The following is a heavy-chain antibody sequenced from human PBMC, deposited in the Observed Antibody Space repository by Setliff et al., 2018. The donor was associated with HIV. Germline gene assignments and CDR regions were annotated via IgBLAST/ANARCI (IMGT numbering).Heavy chain of an antibody. D-gene: IGHD1-26*01. J-gene: IGHJ4*02. CDR3: ARGRSQSGSHWVFDY. CDR2: ITISSSYT. Sequence: GGSLRLSCAASGFTFSNAWISWVRQAPGKGLEWVSYITISSSYTNYYADSVKGRFTISRDNAKNSLYLQMNSLRAEDTAVYYCARGRSQSGSHWVFDYWGQGTLVTVSS. CDR1: GFTFSNAW. V-gene: IGHV3-11*05.